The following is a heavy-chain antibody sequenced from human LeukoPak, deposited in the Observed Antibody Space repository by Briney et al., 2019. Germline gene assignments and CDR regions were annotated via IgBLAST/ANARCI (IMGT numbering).Heavy chain of an antibody. CDR3: ARRIGVAGSTWFDP. J-gene: IGHJ5*02. D-gene: IGHD6-19*01. V-gene: IGHV4-59*12. CDR1: GGSISSYY. Sequence: SETLSLTCTVSGGSISSYYWSWIRQAPGKGLEWIGYVYYSGSTNYNPSLKSRVTILVDTSNQFPLKLSSVTAADTALYYCARRIGVAGSTWFDPWGQGTLVTVSS. CDR2: VYYSGST.